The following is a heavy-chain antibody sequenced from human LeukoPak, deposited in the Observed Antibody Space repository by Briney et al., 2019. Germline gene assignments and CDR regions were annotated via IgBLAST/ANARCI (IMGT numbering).Heavy chain of an antibody. CDR1: GFTFDDYA. CDR3: AKDFNIAAGNENYFDY. CDR2: ISWDGGST. J-gene: IGHJ4*02. D-gene: IGHD6-13*01. Sequence: SGGSLRLSCAASGFTFDDYAMHWVRQAPGKGLEWVSLISWDGGSTYYADSVKGRFTISRDNSKNSLYLQMNSLRAEDTALYYCAKDFNIAAGNENYFDYWGRGTLSPSPQ. V-gene: IGHV3-43D*03.